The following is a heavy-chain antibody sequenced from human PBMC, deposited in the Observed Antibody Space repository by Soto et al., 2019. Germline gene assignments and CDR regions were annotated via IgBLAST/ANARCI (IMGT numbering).Heavy chain of an antibody. Sequence: ASVKVSCKASGGTFSSYTISWVRQAPGQGLEWMGRIIPILGIANYAQKFQGRVTITAGKSTSTAYMELSSLRSEDTAVYYCARSDYIWGSYPSGPLDYWGQGTLVTVSS. D-gene: IGHD3-16*01. V-gene: IGHV1-69*02. CDR2: IIPILGIA. CDR1: GGTFSSYT. J-gene: IGHJ4*02. CDR3: ARSDYIWGSYPSGPLDY.